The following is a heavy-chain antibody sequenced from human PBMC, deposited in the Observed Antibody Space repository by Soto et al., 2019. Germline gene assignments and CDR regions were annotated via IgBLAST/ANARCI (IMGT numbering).Heavy chain of an antibody. CDR2: IYYSGST. J-gene: IGHJ6*02. CDR3: ARHAYGIAAGNYYGLDV. V-gene: IGHV4-30-4*01. Sequence: SETLSLTCTVSGGSISSGDYYWSWIRQPPGKGLEGIGYIYYSGSTYYNPSLKSRVTISVDTSKNQFSLKLNSVTAADTAVYYCARHAYGIAAGNYYGLDVWGQGTTVTVSS. D-gene: IGHD6-13*01. CDR1: GGSISSGDYY.